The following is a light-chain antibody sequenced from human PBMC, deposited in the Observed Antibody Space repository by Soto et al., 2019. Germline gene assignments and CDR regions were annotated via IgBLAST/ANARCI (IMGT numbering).Light chain of an antibody. CDR1: GSDVGSYKY. CDR2: EVS. Sequence: QSALPQPASVSGSPGQSITISCTGTGSDVGSYKYVSWYQQHPGKAPKLIIFEVSNRPSGVSDRFSGSKSGNRASLTISGLQAEDEAGYYCSSYTSISSLGVYGTGTKVTVL. CDR3: SSYTSISSLGV. V-gene: IGLV2-14*01. J-gene: IGLJ1*01.